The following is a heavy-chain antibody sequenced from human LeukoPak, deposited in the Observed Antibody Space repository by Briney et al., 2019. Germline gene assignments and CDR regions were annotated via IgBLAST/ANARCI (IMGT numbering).Heavy chain of an antibody. V-gene: IGHV3-74*01. D-gene: IGHD5-12*01. CDR2: INSDGSST. J-gene: IGHJ3*02. Sequence: GGSLRLSCAASGFTFSSYWMHWVRQAPGKGLVWVSRINSDGSSTSYADSVKGRFTISRDNAKNTLYLQMNSLRAEDTAVYYCARDRRDGYNYDAFDIWGQGTMVTVSS. CDR1: GFTFSSYW. CDR3: ARDRRDGYNYDAFDI.